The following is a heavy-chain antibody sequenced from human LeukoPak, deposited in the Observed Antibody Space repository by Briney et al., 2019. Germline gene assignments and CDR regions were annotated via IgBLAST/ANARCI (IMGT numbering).Heavy chain of an antibody. Sequence: PGGSLRLSCAASGITFSSYAMSWVRQAPGKGLEWLSYISGSSTYTYYADSVKGRFIISRDNAKNSLYLQMNSLRAEDTAVYYCARGRTYGSGSYPLSDYWGQGTLVTVSS. CDR2: ISGSSTYT. V-gene: IGHV3-21*05. CDR3: ARGRTYGSGSYPLSDY. J-gene: IGHJ4*02. CDR1: GITFSSYA. D-gene: IGHD3-10*01.